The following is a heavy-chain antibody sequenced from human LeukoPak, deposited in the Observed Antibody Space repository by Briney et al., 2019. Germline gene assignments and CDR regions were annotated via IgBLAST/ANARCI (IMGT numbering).Heavy chain of an antibody. J-gene: IGHJ4*02. Sequence: GGSLRLSCAASGFTFDDYGMSWVRQAPGKGLEWVSGINWNGGSTGYADSVKGRFTISRDNAKNSLYLQMNSLRAEDTALYYCARGYGILTGYYDLGFDYWGQGTLVTVSS. CDR2: INWNGGST. V-gene: IGHV3-20*04. CDR1: GFTFDDYG. D-gene: IGHD3-9*01. CDR3: ARGYGILTGYYDLGFDY.